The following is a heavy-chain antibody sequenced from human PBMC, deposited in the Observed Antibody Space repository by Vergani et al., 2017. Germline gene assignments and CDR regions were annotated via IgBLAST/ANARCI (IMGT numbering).Heavy chain of an antibody. CDR1: GYSISSSNW. Sequence: QVQLQESGPGLVTPSDTLSLTCAVSGYSISSSNWWGWIRQPPGKGLEWIGYIYYSGSTYYNPSLKSRVTMSVDTSKNQFSLKLSSVTAVDTAVYYCASSGSLRYGSGSHLFDPWGQGTLVTVSS. CDR3: ASSGSLRYGSGSHLFDP. CDR2: IYYSGST. V-gene: IGHV4-28*01. J-gene: IGHJ5*02. D-gene: IGHD3-10*01.